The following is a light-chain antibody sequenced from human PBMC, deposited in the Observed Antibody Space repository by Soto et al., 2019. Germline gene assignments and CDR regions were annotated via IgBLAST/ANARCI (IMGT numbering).Light chain of an antibody. CDR2: GAS. V-gene: IGKV3-15*01. CDR1: QSVSNY. Sequence: EIVMTQSPATLSVSPGERASLSCRASQSVSNYLAWYQQKPGQAPRLLIYGASTRATGIPARFSGSGSGTEFTLTISSLQSEDFALYYCQQYNNWPRTFGQGTKVEIK. CDR3: QQYNNWPRT. J-gene: IGKJ1*01.